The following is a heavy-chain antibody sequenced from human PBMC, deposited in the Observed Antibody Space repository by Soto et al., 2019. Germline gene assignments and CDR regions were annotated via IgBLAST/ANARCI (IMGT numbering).Heavy chain of an antibody. Sequence: QVQLVESGGGVVQPGRSLRLSCAASGFTFSSYGMHWVRQAPGKGLEWVAVIWYDGSNKYYADSVKGRFTISRDNSKNPLYLKMNSLRAEDTAVYYCEREGNVAVAGPLDPWGQGTLVTVSS. CDR2: IWYDGSNK. D-gene: IGHD6-19*01. J-gene: IGHJ5*02. V-gene: IGHV3-33*01. CDR1: GFTFSSYG. CDR3: EREGNVAVAGPLDP.